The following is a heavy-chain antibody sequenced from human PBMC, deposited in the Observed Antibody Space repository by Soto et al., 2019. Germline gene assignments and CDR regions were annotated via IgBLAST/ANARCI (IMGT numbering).Heavy chain of an antibody. J-gene: IGHJ4*02. CDR2: ITGSGNTR. V-gene: IGHV3-23*01. CDR1: GFIFSKYA. CDR3: AKDDISGDGLWLVSD. Sequence: DVQLLESGGGLVQPGGSLRLSCAASGFIFSKYAMIWVRQAPGKGQEWVSGITGSGNTREYAASVKGRFTISRDNSRNTVDLQMNSLRAEDTGMYYCAKDDISGDGLWLVSDWGQGTLVTVS. D-gene: IGHD2-21*02.